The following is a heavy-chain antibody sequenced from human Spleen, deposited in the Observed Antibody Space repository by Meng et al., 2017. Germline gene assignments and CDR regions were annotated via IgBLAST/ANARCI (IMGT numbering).Heavy chain of an antibody. CDR3: VRSSAWVRTGFDP. CDR1: GGSISSSGYY. J-gene: IGHJ5*02. CDR2: IYYSGST. D-gene: IGHD6-25*01. V-gene: IGHV4-39*01. Sequence: QVQLQESGPGLVKPSETLSLICTVSGGSISSSGYYWGWIRQPPGKGLEWIGSIYYSGSTYYNPSLKSRVTVSTDMSRNQFFLWLTSVTAADTAVYYCVRSSAWVRTGFDPWGQGTLVTVSS.